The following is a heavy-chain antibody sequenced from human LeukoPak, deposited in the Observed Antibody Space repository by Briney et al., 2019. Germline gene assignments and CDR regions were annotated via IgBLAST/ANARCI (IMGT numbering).Heavy chain of an antibody. J-gene: IGHJ4*02. D-gene: IGHD2-2*01. CDR3: ARGPYCSSTSCYVFDY. CDR1: GYTFTAFY. V-gene: IGHV1-2*02. CDR2: IDPKNGDT. Sequence: ASVKVSCKASGYTFTAFYVHWVRQTPRRGLEWMGWIDPKNGDTNYAQKFQGRVTMTRDTSISTAYMELSRLRSDDTAVYYCARGPYCSSTSCYVFDYWGQGTLVTVSS.